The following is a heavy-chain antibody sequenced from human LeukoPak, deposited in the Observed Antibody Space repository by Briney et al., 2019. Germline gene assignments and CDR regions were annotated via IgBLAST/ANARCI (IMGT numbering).Heavy chain of an antibody. CDR1: GFTFSDYY. Sequence: NSGGPLRLSCAASGFTFSDYYMTWIRQAPGKGLEWISYIADSGTTMYYADSVKGRFTISRDNAKNSLYLQMNSLRVEDTAMYYCARVGSNWYWLDPWGQGTLVSVSS. V-gene: IGHV3-11*01. CDR3: ARVGSNWYWLDP. CDR2: IADSGTTM. D-gene: IGHD6-13*01. J-gene: IGHJ5*02.